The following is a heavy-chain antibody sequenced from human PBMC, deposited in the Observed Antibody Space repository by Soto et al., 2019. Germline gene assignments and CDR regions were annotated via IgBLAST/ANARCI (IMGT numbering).Heavy chain of an antibody. CDR3: ARGLSSGWYYYFDY. D-gene: IGHD6-19*01. CDR2: IWYDGSNK. Sequence: QVQLVESGGGVVQPGRSLRLSCAASGFTFSSYGMHWVRQAPGKGLEWVAVIWYDGSNKYYADSVKGRFTISRDNSKNTLYLQMNSLRAEDTAVYYCARGLSSGWYYYFDYCGQGTLVTVSS. V-gene: IGHV3-33*01. CDR1: GFTFSSYG. J-gene: IGHJ4*02.